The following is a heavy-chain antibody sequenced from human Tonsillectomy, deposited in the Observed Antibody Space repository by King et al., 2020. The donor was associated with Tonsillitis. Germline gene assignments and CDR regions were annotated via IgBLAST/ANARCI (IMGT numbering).Heavy chain of an antibody. CDR2: ISSSGGTI. CDR1: GFTFSDYH. V-gene: IGHV3-11*01. J-gene: IGHJ4*02. CDR3: AVGRRYHFDD. Sequence: VQLVESGGGLVKPGGSLRLSCAASGFTFSDYHMSWVRQTPGKGLEWVSYISSSGGTIYYADSVNGRFTISRDNAKISLYLQMNSLRADDTVVYSCAVGRRYHFDDWGQGTLVTVAS. D-gene: IGHD1-1*01.